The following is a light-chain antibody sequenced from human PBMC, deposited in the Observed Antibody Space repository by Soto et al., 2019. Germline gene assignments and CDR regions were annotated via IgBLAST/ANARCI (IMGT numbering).Light chain of an antibody. CDR2: AAS. V-gene: IGKV1-39*01. CDR1: QSISSY. Sequence: DIQMTQSPSSLSASVGDRVTITCRASQSISSYLNWYQQKPGKAPKLLIYAASILQSGVPSRFSGSGSGTEFTLTISSLQSEDFAVYYCQQYEKWPPSITLGQGTRLEIK. J-gene: IGKJ5*01. CDR3: QQYEKWPPSIT.